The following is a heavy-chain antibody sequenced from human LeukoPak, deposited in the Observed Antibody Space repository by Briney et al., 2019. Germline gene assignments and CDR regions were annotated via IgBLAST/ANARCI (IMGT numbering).Heavy chain of an antibody. CDR1: GGSISSRSYY. J-gene: IGHJ4*02. Sequence: SETLSLTCTVSGGSISSRSYYWGWIRQPPGKGLEWIGSIYYSGSTYYNPSLKSRVTISVDTSKNQFSLKLSSVTAADTAVYYCARVYSNHFDYWGQGTLVTVSS. D-gene: IGHD6-13*01. CDR3: ARVYSNHFDY. V-gene: IGHV4-39*01. CDR2: IYYSGST.